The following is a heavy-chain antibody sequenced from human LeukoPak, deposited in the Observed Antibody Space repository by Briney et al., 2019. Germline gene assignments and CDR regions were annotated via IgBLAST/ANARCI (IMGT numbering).Heavy chain of an antibody. V-gene: IGHV4-59*11. CDR1: VDSISRHF. J-gene: IGHJ6*03. CDR2: IHHSGMT. CDR3: AREASSDPRLSSYFLDV. D-gene: IGHD6-19*01. Sequence: SETLSLTCSVSVDSISRHFWRWIRQPPGKGLECIGYIHHSGMTNYNSALKSLATLPVDTSTNQFSLKLTSVTAADTVFYFCAREASSDPRLSSYFLDVWGEGTAVTVSS.